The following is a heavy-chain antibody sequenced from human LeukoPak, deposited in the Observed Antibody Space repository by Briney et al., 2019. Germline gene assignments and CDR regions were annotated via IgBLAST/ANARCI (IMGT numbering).Heavy chain of an antibody. CDR2: ISSNSSYI. J-gene: IGHJ4*02. CDR3: ARDLYYYDTSGLGY. D-gene: IGHD3-22*01. CDR1: GFTFSNYN. V-gene: IGHV3-21*01. Sequence: GGSLRLSCAASGFTFSNYNMNWVRQAPGKGLEWVSSISSNSSYIYYADSVKGRFTISRDNAKNSLYLQMNSLRAEDTAVYYCARDLYYYDTSGLGYWGQGTLVTVSS.